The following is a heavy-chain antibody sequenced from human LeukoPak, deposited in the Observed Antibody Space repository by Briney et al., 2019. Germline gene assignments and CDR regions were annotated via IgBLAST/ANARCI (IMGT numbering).Heavy chain of an antibody. D-gene: IGHD2-21*02. J-gene: IGHJ4*02. V-gene: IGHV3-21*01. CDR1: EFTFSTYN. CDR3: ARFRTWGDKAFDY. Sequence: GGSLRLSCAASEFTFSTYNMHWVRQAPGKGLEWVSTISSNSDSYTYYADSVKGRFTISRDSAKNSLYLQMNSLRAEDTAVYYCARFRTWGDKAFDYWGQGTLVIVSS. CDR2: ISSNSDSYT.